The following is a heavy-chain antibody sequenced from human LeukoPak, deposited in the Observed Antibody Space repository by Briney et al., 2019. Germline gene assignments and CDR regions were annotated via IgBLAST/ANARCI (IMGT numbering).Heavy chain of an antibody. CDR1: GGSISSYY. J-gene: IGHJ5*02. Sequence: SETLSLTCTVSGGSISSYYWSWIRQPPGKGLEWIGYIYYSGSTNYNPSLKSRVTISVDTSKNQFSLKLSSVTAADTAVHYCARDIGYYYEPWGQGTLVTVSS. D-gene: IGHD3-22*01. CDR2: IYYSGST. CDR3: ARDIGYYYEP. V-gene: IGHV4-59*01.